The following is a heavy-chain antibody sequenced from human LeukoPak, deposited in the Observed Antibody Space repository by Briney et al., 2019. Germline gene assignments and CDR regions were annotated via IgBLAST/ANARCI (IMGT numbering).Heavy chain of an antibody. CDR1: GFDLNTYE. CDR2: ITISGHTK. CDR3: ARGDPHADL. V-gene: IGHV3-48*03. Sequence: HAGGSLRLSCAASGFDLNTYEMNWDRQAPGKGLEWIADITISGHTKNYADSVKGRFTISRDNAGTSLYLQMGSLTVEDTGVYYCARGDPHADLWGQGTLVTVSS. J-gene: IGHJ5*02.